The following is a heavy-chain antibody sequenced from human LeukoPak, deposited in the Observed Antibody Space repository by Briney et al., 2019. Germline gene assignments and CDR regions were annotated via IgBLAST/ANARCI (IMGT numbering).Heavy chain of an antibody. J-gene: IGHJ6*02. Sequence: GGSLRLSCAASGFPFSSYAMRWVRQAPGKGLEWVSAISGSGGSTYYADSVKGRFTISRDNSKNTLYLQMNSLRAEDTAVYYCAKRAPPPRDIVVVPAAGYGMDVWGQGTTVTVSS. CDR1: GFPFSSYA. CDR2: ISGSGGST. V-gene: IGHV3-23*01. CDR3: AKRAPPPRDIVVVPAAGYGMDV. D-gene: IGHD2-2*01.